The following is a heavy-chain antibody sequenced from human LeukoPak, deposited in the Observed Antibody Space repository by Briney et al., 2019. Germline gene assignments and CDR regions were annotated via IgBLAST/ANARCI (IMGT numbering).Heavy chain of an antibody. CDR3: ARDDPYNWNTADY. CDR1: GFTVSSNY. CDR2: IYSGGST. D-gene: IGHD1/OR15-1a*01. J-gene: IGHJ4*02. V-gene: IGHV3-53*01. Sequence: GSLRLSCAASGFTVSSNYMSWVRQAPGKGLEWVSVIYSGGSTYYADSVKGRFTISRDNAKNTLYLQMNSLRAEDTAVYYCARDDPYNWNTADYWGQGTLVTVSS.